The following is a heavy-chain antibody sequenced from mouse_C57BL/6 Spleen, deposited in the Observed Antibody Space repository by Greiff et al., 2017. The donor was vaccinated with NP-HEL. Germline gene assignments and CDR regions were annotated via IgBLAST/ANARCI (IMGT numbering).Heavy chain of an antibody. D-gene: IGHD2-5*01. CDR2: IGPSDSYT. CDR3: AREESNYDY. CDR1: GYTFSSYW. J-gene: IGHJ2*01. V-gene: IGHV1-59*01. Sequence: VQLLQPGAELVKPGTSVKFSCTASGYTFSSYWMHWVKQRPGQGLEWIAVIGPSDSYTNYNEKFKGKATLTVDTSTSTAYMQLSSLTSEDSAVYYCAREESNYDYWGQGTTLTVSS.